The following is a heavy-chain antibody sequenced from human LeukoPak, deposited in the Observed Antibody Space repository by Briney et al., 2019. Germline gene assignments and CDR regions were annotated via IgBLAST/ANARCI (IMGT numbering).Heavy chain of an antibody. CDR3: ARGPYDSSGYSDY. CDR1: GYTFTGYY. CDR2: INPNSGGR. J-gene: IGHJ4*02. V-gene: IGHV1-2*02. Sequence: VASVKVSCKPSGYTFTGYYIHWVRQAPGQGLEWMGWINPNSGGRNYAQKFQDRVTMTRDTSISTVYMELSGLKSDDTAVYYCARGPYDSSGYSDYWGQGTLVTVSS. D-gene: IGHD3-22*01.